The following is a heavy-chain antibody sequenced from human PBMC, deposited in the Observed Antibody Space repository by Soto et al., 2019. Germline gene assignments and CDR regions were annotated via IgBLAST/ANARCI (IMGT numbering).Heavy chain of an antibody. CDR2: ISSGGST. CDR1: GFSFSNYE. V-gene: IGHV3-23*01. D-gene: IGHD2-2*01. Sequence: GGSLRLSCAASGFSFSNYEMNWVRQAPGKGLEWVAYISSGGSTYYADSVKGRFTISRDNSKNTLYLQMNSLRAEDTAVYYCAKAAEYCSSTSCPYYFDYWGQGTLVTVSS. CDR3: AKAAEYCSSTSCPYYFDY. J-gene: IGHJ4*02.